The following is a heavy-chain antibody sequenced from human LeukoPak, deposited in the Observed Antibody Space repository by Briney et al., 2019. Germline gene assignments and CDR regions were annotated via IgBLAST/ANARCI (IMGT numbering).Heavy chain of an antibody. CDR3: APTGGGWYVYYYDY. CDR2: INPNSGGT. Sequence: ASVKVSCKASGYTFTGYYMHWVRQAPGQGLEWMGWINPNSGGTNYAQKFQGRVTMTRDTSISTAYMELSRLRSDDTAVYYCAPTGGGWYVYYYDYWGQGTLVTVSS. V-gene: IGHV1-2*02. J-gene: IGHJ4*02. CDR1: GYTFTGYY. D-gene: IGHD6-19*01.